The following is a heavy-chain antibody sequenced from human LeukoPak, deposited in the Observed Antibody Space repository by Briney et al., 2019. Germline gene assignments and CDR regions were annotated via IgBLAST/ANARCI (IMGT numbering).Heavy chain of an antibody. D-gene: IGHD3-3*01. CDR2: IYYSGST. CDR1: GGSVSSGSYY. CDR3: SRAPTITIFGVVIKQAWFDP. Sequence: SETLSLTCTVSGGSVSSGSYYWSWIRQPPGKGLEWIGYIYYSGSTNYNPSLKSRVTISVDTSKNQFSLKLSSVTAADTAVYYCSRAPTITIFGVVIKQAWFDPWGQGTLVTVSS. V-gene: IGHV4-61*01. J-gene: IGHJ5*02.